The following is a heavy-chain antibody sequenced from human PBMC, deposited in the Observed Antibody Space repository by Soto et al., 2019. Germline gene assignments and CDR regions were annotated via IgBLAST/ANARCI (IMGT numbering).Heavy chain of an antibody. CDR3: ARAPYYGSGTYYYYALDV. V-gene: IGHV3-11*01. CDR2: ISGTAGTI. CDR1: VITCSDHY. Sequence: SLRLSCEASVITCSDHYMTWSRQAPGKGLEWISYISGTAGTIYYADSVKGRFTISRDNAKNSLFLQLTSLTAEDTAVYYCARAPYYGSGTYYYYALDVWGQGTTVTVSS. D-gene: IGHD3-10*01. J-gene: IGHJ6*02.